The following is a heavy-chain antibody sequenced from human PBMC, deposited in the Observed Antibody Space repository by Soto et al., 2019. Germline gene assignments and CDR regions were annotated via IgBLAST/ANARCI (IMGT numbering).Heavy chain of an antibody. J-gene: IGHJ6*02. Sequence: GRSLRLSCSAAGFTFSSYSMNWVRQSPGKGLEWVSRISSRGSSIYYADSVKGRFTISRDNAKNSRYLQMNGRRDEDPGVHFCASDPAYDDAWSGYYTHGMDCGGQGTTVSVS. CDR1: GFTFSSYS. V-gene: IGHV3-21*01. D-gene: IGHD3-3*01. CDR2: ISSRGSSI. CDR3: ASDPAYDDAWSGYYTHGMDC.